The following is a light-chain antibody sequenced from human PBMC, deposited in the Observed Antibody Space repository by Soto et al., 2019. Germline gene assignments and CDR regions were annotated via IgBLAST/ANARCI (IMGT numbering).Light chain of an antibody. CDR3: QQYSASPST. CDR2: GAS. V-gene: IGKV3-20*01. Sequence: EIVLTQSPGTLSLSPGERATLSCRASQSVSSNYLVWYQQRPGQALRLLIYGASSRATGIPDRFSGSGSGTAFALTISSLEPEDFAVYYCQQYSASPSTFGQGTKLEIK. J-gene: IGKJ2*01. CDR1: QSVSSNY.